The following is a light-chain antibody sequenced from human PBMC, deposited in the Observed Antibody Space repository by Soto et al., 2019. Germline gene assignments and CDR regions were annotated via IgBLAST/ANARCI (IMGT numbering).Light chain of an antibody. V-gene: IGKV3-11*01. J-gene: IGKJ2*01. CDR1: QHISSF. Sequence: EIVMTQSPATLSVSPGERATLSCRASQHISSFLAWYQQKPGQAPRLLIYDASNRATGIPARFSGSGSGTDFTLTISSLEPEDFAIYYCQQRANWPPFTFGQGTKLEIK. CDR3: QQRANWPPFT. CDR2: DAS.